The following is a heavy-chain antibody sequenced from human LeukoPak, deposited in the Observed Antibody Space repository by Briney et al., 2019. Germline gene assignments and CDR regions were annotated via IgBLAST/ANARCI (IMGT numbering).Heavy chain of an antibody. J-gene: IGHJ3*02. V-gene: IGHV3-30*04. CDR1: GLTFSSYA. CDR2: ISYDGSNK. Sequence: GGSLRLSCAASGLTFSSYAMHWVRQAPGKGLEWVAVISYDGSNKYYADSVKGRFTISRDNSKNTLYLQMNSLRAEDTAVYYCARGLSPSTVGNAFDIWGQGTMVTVSS. D-gene: IGHD4-17*01. CDR3: ARGLSPSTVGNAFDI.